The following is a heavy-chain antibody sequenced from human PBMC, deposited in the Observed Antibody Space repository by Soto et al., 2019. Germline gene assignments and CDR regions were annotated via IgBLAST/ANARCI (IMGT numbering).Heavy chain of an antibody. CDR2: IYWDDIK. D-gene: IGHD2-21*01. CDR1: GFSLSTSGVG. Sequence: SGPTLVNPTQTLTLTCTFSGFSLSTSGVGVGWIRQPPGKALEWLALIYWDDIKRYSPSLKSRLTITKDTSKKQVVLTMTNMDPVDTATYFCSHIEIYYSSPADYLVFNAFWGQGSTVLVSS. J-gene: IGHJ6*02. V-gene: IGHV2-5*02. CDR3: SHIEIYYSSPADYLVFNAF.